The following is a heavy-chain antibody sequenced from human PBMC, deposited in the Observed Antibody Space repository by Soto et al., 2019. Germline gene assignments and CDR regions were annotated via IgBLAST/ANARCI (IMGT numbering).Heavy chain of an antibody. CDR1: GGSISSSNW. Sequence: SETLSLTCAVSGGSISSSNWWSWVRQPPGKGLEWIGEIYHSGSTNYNPSLKSRVTISVDKSKNQFSLKPSSVTAADMAVYYCVRGGALVPFDYWGQGTLVTVSS. J-gene: IGHJ4*02. CDR2: IYHSGST. V-gene: IGHV4-4*02. CDR3: VRGGALVPFDY. D-gene: IGHD6-6*01.